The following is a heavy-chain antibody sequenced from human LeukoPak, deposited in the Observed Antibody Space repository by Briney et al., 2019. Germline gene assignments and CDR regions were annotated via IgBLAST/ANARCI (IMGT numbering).Heavy chain of an antibody. CDR2: FYHTGST. Sequence: SETLSLTCTVSGGSISSDNYYWSWIRQPAGKELEWIGRFYHTGSTDYNPSVKSRVTISVDTSKNQFSLTLSSVTAADAAVYYCARDSTNGDFWSGRNWFDPWGQGTLVTVSS. CDR1: GGSISSDNYY. V-gene: IGHV4-61*02. D-gene: IGHD3-3*01. CDR3: ARDSTNGDFWSGRNWFDP. J-gene: IGHJ5*02.